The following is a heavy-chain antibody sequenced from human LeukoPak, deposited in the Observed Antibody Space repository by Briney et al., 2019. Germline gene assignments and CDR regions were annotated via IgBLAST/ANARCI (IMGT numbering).Heavy chain of an antibody. CDR2: IYSDGTT. D-gene: IGHD3-22*01. J-gene: IGHJ6*01. CDR1: GFVVSVYY. CDR3: ARAPPYYYDSRGYHYERGNYYYGMDV. V-gene: IGHV3-53*01. Sequence: PGGSLRLSCAVSGFVVSVYYMTWVRQAPGRGLEWVSVIYSDGTTYYADSMKGRCTISRDNSQNTLYLQIHGLRAADTDVYYCARAPPYYYDSRGYHYERGNYYYGMDVWGQGTTVIVSS.